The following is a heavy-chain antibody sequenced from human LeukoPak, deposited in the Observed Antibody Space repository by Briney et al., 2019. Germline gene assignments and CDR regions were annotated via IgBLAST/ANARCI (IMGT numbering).Heavy chain of an antibody. V-gene: IGHV4-34*01. Sequence: SETLSLTCAVCGGSFSGYYWTWIRQPPGKGLEWIGEINHSGSTNYNPSLKSRVTISVDTSKSQFYLHLTSVTAADTAVYYCARWWVFDPWGQGTLVTVSP. CDR1: GGSFSGYY. J-gene: IGHJ5*02. D-gene: IGHD2-15*01. CDR3: ARWWVFDP. CDR2: INHSGST.